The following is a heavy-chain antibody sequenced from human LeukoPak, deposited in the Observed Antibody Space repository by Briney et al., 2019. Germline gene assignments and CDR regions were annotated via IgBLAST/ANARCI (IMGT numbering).Heavy chain of an antibody. CDR3: ASPVPTDY. CDR2: INHSGST. CDR1: GGSFSGYY. Sequence: KPSETLSLTCAVYGGSFSGYYWSWIRQPPGKGLEWIGEINHSGSTNYNPSLKSRVTISVDTSKNQFSLKLSSVTAADTAVYYCASPVPTDYWGQGTLVTVSS. V-gene: IGHV4-34*01. J-gene: IGHJ4*02.